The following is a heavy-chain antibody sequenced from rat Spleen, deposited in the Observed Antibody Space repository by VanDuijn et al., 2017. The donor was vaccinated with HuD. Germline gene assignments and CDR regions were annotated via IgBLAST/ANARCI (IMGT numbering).Heavy chain of an antibody. J-gene: IGHJ2*01. CDR3: AVAGFGY. D-gene: IGHD4-3*01. CDR1: GFTFSHYW. Sequence: EVQLVESGGGLVQPGRSMKLSCAASGFTFSHYWMYWVRQAPGKGLEWVSSICADGVNTYYQDSVKGRFTISRANSENTVYLQMNSLRSEDTATYYCAVAGFGYWGQGVMVTVSS. CDR2: ICADGVNT. V-gene: IGHV5-58*01.